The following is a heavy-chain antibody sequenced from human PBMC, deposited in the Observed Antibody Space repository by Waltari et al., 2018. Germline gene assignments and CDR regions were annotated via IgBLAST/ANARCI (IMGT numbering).Heavy chain of an antibody. J-gene: IGHJ5*02. D-gene: IGHD3-10*01. CDR1: GGSFSGYY. V-gene: IGHV4-34*01. CDR2: INHSGST. Sequence: QVQLQQWGAGLLKPSETLSLTCAVHGGSFSGYYWSWTRQPPGKGLEWIGEINHSGSTNYNPSLKSRVTISVDTSKNQFSLKLSSVTAADTAVYYCARGGVRRNWFDPWGQGTLVTVSS. CDR3: ARGGVRRNWFDP.